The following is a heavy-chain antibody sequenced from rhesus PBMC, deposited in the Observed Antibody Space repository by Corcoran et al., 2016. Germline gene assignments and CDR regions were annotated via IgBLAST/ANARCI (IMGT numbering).Heavy chain of an antibody. V-gene: IGHV1S2*01. Sequence: QVQLVQSGAEVKKPGSSVKVSCKASGYTFTDYYMPWVRQAPRQGLEWMGWINPYNGNTKDAQKFQVRVTMPRDTATSTAYMERSSLGSEDTAVYYCARLRYCSSTYCSEFDLWGPGTPITISS. CDR1: GYTFTDYY. CDR3: ARLRYCSSTYCSEFDL. CDR2: INPYNGNT. D-gene: IGHD2-15*01. J-gene: IGHJ2*01.